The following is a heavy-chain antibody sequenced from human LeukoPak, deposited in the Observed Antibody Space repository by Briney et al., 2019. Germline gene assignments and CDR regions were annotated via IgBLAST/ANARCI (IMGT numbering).Heavy chain of an antibody. V-gene: IGHV3-23*01. Sequence: PGGSLRLSCVASRFTLSSYAMSWVRQAPGKGLEWVSAISGSGGSTYYADSVKGRFTISRDNSKNTLYLQMNSLRAEDTAVYYCAKERSYYYYMDVWGKGTTVTVSS. CDR1: RFTLSSYA. CDR3: AKERSYYYYMDV. CDR2: ISGSGGST. J-gene: IGHJ6*03.